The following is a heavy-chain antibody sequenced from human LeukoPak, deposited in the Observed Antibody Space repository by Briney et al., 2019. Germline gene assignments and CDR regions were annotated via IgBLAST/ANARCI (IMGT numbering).Heavy chain of an antibody. V-gene: IGHV1-69-2*01. CDR3: ATDQRDH. CDR2: VDPEDGET. Sequence: ASVKVSCKASGGTFSSYAISWVRQAPGQGLEWMGLVDPEDGETIYAEKFQGRVTITADTSTDTAYMELSSLRSEDTAVYYCATDQRDHWGQGTLVTVSS. J-gene: IGHJ4*02. CDR1: GGTFSSYA.